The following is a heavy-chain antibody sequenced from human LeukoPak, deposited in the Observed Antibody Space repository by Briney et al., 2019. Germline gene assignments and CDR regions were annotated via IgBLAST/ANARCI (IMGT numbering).Heavy chain of an antibody. CDR1: GFTFDDYA. CDR3: AKDIVGGWELLSALDY. D-gene: IGHD1-26*01. CDR2: ISWNSRII. Sequence: GGSLRLSCVASGFTFDDYALHWVRQAPGKGLEWVSGISWNSRIIGYEDSVKGRFTISRDNAKNSLYLQMNSLRAEDTALYYCAKDIVGGWELLSALDYWGQGTLVTVSS. V-gene: IGHV3-9*01. J-gene: IGHJ4*02.